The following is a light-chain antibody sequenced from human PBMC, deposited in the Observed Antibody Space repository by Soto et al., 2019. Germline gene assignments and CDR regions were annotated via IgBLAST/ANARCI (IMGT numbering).Light chain of an antibody. V-gene: IGKV3-11*01. CDR3: QQRGNWPLT. CDR2: DAS. CDR1: QSISSY. J-gene: IGKJ4*01. Sequence: ETVLTQSPATVSLSPGERATLSCRASQSISSYLIWYQQKPGQAPSLLIYDASTRATGIPTRFSGSGSGTDFTLTISSLEPEDFAVYYCQQRGNWPLTFGGGTKVEI.